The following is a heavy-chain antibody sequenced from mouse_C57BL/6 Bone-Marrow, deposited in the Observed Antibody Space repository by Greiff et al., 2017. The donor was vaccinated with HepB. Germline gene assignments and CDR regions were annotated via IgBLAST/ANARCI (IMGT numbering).Heavy chain of an antibody. CDR1: GFTFSDFY. J-gene: IGHJ4*01. V-gene: IGHV7-1*01. Sequence: EVKLVESGGGLVQSGRSLRLSCATSGFTFSDFYMEWVRQAPGKGLEWIAASRNKANDYTTEYSASVKGRLIVSRDTSQSILYLQMNALRAEDTAIYYCARDDLLRGAMDYWGQGTSVTVSS. D-gene: IGHD1-1*01. CDR2: SRNKANDYTT. CDR3: ARDDLLRGAMDY.